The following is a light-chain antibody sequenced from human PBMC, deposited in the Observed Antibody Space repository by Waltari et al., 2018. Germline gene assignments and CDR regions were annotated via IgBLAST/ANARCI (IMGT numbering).Light chain of an antibody. J-gene: IGKJ1*01. V-gene: IGKV4-1*01. CDR1: QTVLKRSNNRNH. CDR3: QQYYSNPPL. Sequence: DILMTQSPHSLAVSPGEMATTTCKSSQTVLKRSNNRNHLAWFQHRSGQPPKLLIPWASTRESGVPDRFTGSGSGTDFTLVISSLQAGDVAVYYCQQYYSNPPLFGQGTRVEI. CDR2: WAS.